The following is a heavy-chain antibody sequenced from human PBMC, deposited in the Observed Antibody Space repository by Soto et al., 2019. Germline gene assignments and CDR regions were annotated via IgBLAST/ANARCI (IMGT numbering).Heavy chain of an antibody. V-gene: IGHV4-34*01. J-gene: IGHJ4*02. CDR3: ARGIGYCSSINCYSSRRLRFDS. CDR2: VNHSGTT. D-gene: IGHD2-2*01. CDR1: GGSFSGYY. Sequence: PSETLSLTCAVYGGSFSGYYWTWIRPSPEKGLEWIGEVNHSGTTYYNPSLKTRVAISVHTPKNQFSLKMSSVTAADTAVYYCARGIGYCSSINCYSSRRLRFDSWGQGTLVTVSS.